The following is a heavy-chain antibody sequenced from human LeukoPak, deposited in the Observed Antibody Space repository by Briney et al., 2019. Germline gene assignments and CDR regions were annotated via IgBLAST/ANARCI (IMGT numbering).Heavy chain of an antibody. D-gene: IGHD6-13*01. CDR2: INWNGGTT. J-gene: IGHJ4*02. V-gene: IGHV3-20*01. CDR1: GFTFDDYG. CDR3: ARNSRHGQSSSWYLGGNFDY. Sequence: GGSLRLSCAASGFTFDDYGMSWVRQAPGKGLEWVSGINWNGGTTDYADSVKGRFTISRDNAKNSLYLQMNSLRAEDTALYHCARNSRHGQSSSWYLGGNFDYWGQGTLVTVSS.